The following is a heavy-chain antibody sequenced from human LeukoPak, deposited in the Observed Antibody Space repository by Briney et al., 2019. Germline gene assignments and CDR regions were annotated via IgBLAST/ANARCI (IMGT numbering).Heavy chain of an antibody. V-gene: IGHV3-11*01. D-gene: IGHD2/OR15-2a*01. Sequence: GGSLRLSCAASGFSFSDSYMSWIRQAPGRGLEYISYITPSGDYMSYTDSVKGRFTFSRDNAKNSLHLQMNSLRAEDTAVYFCAKGHTSLDCRGQGALVTVSS. CDR1: GFSFSDSY. J-gene: IGHJ4*02. CDR2: ITPSGDYM. CDR3: AKGHTSLDC.